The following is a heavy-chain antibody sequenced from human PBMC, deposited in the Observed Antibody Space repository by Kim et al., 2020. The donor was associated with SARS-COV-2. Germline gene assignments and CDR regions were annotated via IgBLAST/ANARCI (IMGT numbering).Heavy chain of an antibody. CDR3: GKMVIAEKFYYGMDG. CDR2: IAYDGSNK. J-gene: IGHJ6*02. CDR1: GFTFSSYG. V-gene: IGHV3-30*18. D-gene: IGHD6-13*01. Sequence: GGSLRLSCAASGFTFSSYGLHWVRQAPGKGLEWVALIAYDGSNKYYADSVKGRFTISRDNSKNTLYLQMNSLRAEDTAVYYCGKMVIAEKFYYGMDGWG.